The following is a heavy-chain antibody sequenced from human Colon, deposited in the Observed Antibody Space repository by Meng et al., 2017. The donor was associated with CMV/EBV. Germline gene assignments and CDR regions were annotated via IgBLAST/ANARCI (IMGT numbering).Heavy chain of an antibody. Sequence: ASVKVSCKAAGYTFIDYYMHWVRQAPGQGLEWMGWINTYSGGTYYAQKFQGRVTMTRDTSITTAYMELGRLTSDDTAVYFCARAPYSGDHLTNDFWGQGTLVTVSS. CDR1: GYTFIDYY. V-gene: IGHV1-2*02. D-gene: IGHD4-11*01. CDR2: INTYSGGT. J-gene: IGHJ4*02. CDR3: ARAPYSGDHLTNDF.